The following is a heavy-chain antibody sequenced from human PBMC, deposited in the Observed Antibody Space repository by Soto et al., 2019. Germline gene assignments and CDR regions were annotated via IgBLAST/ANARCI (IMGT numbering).Heavy chain of an antibody. D-gene: IGHD3-10*01. V-gene: IGHV6-1*01. Sequence: SQTLSLTCVISGDSVSSNSAAWNWIRQSPSRGLEWLGRTYYRSKWYNDYAVSVKSRLTFNPDTSRNQFSLQLNSVTPEDAAVYYCVRGSGASGTGAFDIWGQGQMV. CDR3: VRGSGASGTGAFDI. CDR1: GDSVSSNSAA. J-gene: IGHJ3*02. CDR2: TYYRSKWYN.